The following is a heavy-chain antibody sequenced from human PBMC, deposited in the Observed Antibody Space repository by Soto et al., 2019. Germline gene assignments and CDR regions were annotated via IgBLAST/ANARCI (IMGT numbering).Heavy chain of an antibody. V-gene: IGHV1-69*01. D-gene: IGHD6-19*01. Sequence: QVQLVQSGAEVKKPGSSVKVSCKASGGTFSSYAISWVRQAPGQGLEWMGGTIPIFGTANYAQKFQGRVTITADESTRTAYMELSSLRSEDTAVYYCARELPNSSGWYRPFDYWGQGTLVTVSS. CDR3: ARELPNSSGWYRPFDY. J-gene: IGHJ4*02. CDR2: TIPIFGTA. CDR1: GGTFSSYA.